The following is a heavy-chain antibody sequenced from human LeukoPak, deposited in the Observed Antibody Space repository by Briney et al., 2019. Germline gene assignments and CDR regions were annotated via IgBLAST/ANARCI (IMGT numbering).Heavy chain of an antibody. Sequence: GGSLRLSCVVSGFIVSSNYMSWVRQAPGKGLEWVSIIYSSGSTYYADSVKGRFTISRDNSKNTLYLQMNSLRAEDTAVYYCARRGNYYGSGSNNWFDPWGQGTLVTVSS. CDR2: IYSSGST. V-gene: IGHV3-66*04. J-gene: IGHJ5*02. CDR1: GFIVSSNY. D-gene: IGHD3-10*01. CDR3: ARRGNYYGSGSNNWFDP.